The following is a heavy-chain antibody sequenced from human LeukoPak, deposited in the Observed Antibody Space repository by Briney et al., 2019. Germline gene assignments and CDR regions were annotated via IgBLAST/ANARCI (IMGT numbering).Heavy chain of an antibody. CDR2: IHHSGST. CDR3: ARGGPHYLARLDPFDF. J-gene: IGHJ4*02. CDR1: GGSFSGYY. D-gene: IGHD6-25*01. Sequence: KTSETLSLTCAVYGGSFSGYYWTWIRQPPGKGLEWIGEIHHSGSTNYSPSLKSRVTISVDTSKNQFSLKLSSVTAADTAVYYCARGGPHYLARLDPFDFWGQGTLVTVSS. V-gene: IGHV4-34*01.